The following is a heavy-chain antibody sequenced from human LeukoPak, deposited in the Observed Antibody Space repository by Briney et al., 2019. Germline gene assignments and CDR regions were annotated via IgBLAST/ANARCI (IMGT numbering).Heavy chain of an antibody. CDR1: GFTFSSYG. CDR2: ISYDGSNK. Sequence: GRSLRLSCAASGFTFSSYGMHGVRQAPGKGLEWVAVISYDGSNKYYADSVKGRFTISRDNSTNTLYLQMNSLRAEDTAVYYCAKEAYYDSSALDYWGQGTLVTVSS. J-gene: IGHJ4*02. D-gene: IGHD3-22*01. CDR3: AKEAYYDSSALDY. V-gene: IGHV3-30*18.